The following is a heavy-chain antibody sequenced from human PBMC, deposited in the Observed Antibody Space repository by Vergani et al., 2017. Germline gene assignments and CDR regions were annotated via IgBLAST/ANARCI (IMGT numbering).Heavy chain of an antibody. V-gene: IGHV3-15*07. Sequence: EVQLVESGGGIVKPGGSLRLSCVASGFSFRNAWMNWVRRTPGKGLEWVGRIKSKFDRGTTDYAAAVKGRFTISRDDSKNTLFLQMNGLKTEDIGVYYCNTDPRYCGDGSCYWLRDHHYYGMDVWGQGTTVTVSS. CDR3: NTDPRYCGDGSCYWLRDHHYYGMDV. D-gene: IGHD2-21*01. CDR2: IKSKFDRGTT. CDR1: GFSFRNAW. J-gene: IGHJ6*02.